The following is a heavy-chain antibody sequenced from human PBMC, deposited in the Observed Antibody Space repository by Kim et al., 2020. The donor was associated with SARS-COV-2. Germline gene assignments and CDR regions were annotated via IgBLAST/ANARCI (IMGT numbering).Heavy chain of an antibody. CDR3: ARDHSDSSGYYYHFHFDY. CDR1: GGTFSSYA. J-gene: IGHJ4*02. CDR2: IIPIFGTA. Sequence: SVKVSCKASGGTFSSYAISWVRQAPGQGLEWMGGIIPIFGTANYAQKFQGRVTITADESTSTAYMELSSLRSEDTAVYYCARDHSDSSGYYYHFHFDYWGQGTLVTVSS. D-gene: IGHD3-22*01. V-gene: IGHV1-69*13.